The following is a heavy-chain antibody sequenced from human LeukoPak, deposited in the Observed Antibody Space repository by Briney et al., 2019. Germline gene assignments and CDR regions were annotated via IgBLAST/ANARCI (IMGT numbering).Heavy chain of an antibody. CDR1: GFTFSDYA. V-gene: IGHV3-64*01. D-gene: IGHD2-15*01. J-gene: IGHJ3*02. CDR3: ARIKLMTPDAFDI. Sequence: PGGSLRPSCEASGFTFSDYAMHWVRQAPGKEMEYVSAISGNGDTIYYAKSVKGRFTISRDNAKNSLYLQMNSLRAEDTAVYYCARIKLMTPDAFDIWGQGTMVTVSS. CDR2: ISGNGDTI.